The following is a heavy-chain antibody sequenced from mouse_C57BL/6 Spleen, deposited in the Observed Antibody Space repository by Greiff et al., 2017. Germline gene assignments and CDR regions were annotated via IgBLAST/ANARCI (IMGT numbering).Heavy chain of an antibody. J-gene: IGHJ3*01. Sequence: DVKLQESGPGLVKPSQSLSLTCSVTGYSITSGYYWNWIRQFPGNKLEWMGYISYDGSNNYNPSLKNRISITRGTSKNPFFLKLNAVTTEDTATYYCAKHYYGSSLAYWGQGTLVTVSA. CDR1: GYSITSGYY. V-gene: IGHV3-6*01. D-gene: IGHD1-1*01. CDR2: ISYDGSN. CDR3: AKHYYGSSLAY.